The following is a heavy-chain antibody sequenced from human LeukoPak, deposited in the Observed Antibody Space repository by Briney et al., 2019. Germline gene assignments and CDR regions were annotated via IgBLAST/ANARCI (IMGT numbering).Heavy chain of an antibody. D-gene: IGHD1-7*01. J-gene: IGHJ4*02. Sequence: GGALRLSCAASGFTFNSHAMSWVRPGPGEGLEWVSAISGSGGSTYYADSVKGRFTISRDDSKNTLYLQMNSLRAEDTAVYYCATKPTTKHFDYWGQGTLVTVSS. CDR2: ISGSGGST. V-gene: IGHV3-23*01. CDR1: GFTFNSHA. CDR3: ATKPTTKHFDY.